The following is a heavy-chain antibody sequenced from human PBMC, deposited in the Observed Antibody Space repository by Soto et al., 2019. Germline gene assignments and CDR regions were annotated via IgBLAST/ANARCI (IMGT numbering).Heavy chain of an antibody. CDR1: GYTFTGYY. Sequence: ASVKVSCKASGYTFTGYYMHWVRQAPGQGLEWMGWINPNSGGTNYAQKFQGWVTMTRDTSISTAYMELSRLRSDDTAVYYCARSDFNKWNYGGPFDYWGQGTLVTVSS. J-gene: IGHJ4*02. CDR2: INPNSGGT. D-gene: IGHD1-7*01. CDR3: ARSDFNKWNYGGPFDY. V-gene: IGHV1-2*04.